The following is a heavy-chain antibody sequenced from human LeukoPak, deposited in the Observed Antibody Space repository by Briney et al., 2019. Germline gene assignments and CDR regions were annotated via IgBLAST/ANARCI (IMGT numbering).Heavy chain of an antibody. D-gene: IGHD6-19*01. J-gene: IGHJ4*02. Sequence: GRSLRLSCAASGFTFSSYGMHWVRQAPGKGLEWVAVIWYDGSNKYYADSVKGRFTISRDNSKNTLYLQMNSLRADDTAVYYCARDRDSSGWYEGFDYWGQGTLVTVSS. V-gene: IGHV3-30*19. CDR1: GFTFSSYG. CDR2: IWYDGSNK. CDR3: ARDRDSSGWYEGFDY.